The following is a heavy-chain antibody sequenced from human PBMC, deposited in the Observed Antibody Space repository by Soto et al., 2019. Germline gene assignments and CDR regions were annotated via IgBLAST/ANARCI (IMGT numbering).Heavy chain of an antibody. J-gene: IGHJ4*02. CDR2: INSDGSST. D-gene: IGHD1-26*01. V-gene: IGHV3-74*01. Sequence: GGSLRLSCAASGFTFSSYWMHWVRQAPGKGLVWVSRINSDGSSTSCADSVKGRFTISRDNAKNTLYLQMNSLRAEDTAVYYCARDRYIVGATLDYWGQGTLVTVSS. CDR3: ARDRYIVGATLDY. CDR1: GFTFSSYW.